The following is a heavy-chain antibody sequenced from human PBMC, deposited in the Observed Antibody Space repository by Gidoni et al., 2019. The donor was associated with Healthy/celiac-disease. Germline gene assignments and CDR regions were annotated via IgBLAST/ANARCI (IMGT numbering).Heavy chain of an antibody. J-gene: IGHJ6*03. V-gene: IGHV3-23*01. CDR2: ISGSGGST. CDR1: GFTFSSYA. CDR3: AKDLDYYGSGSYYTSDYYYYMDV. D-gene: IGHD3-10*01. Sequence: EVQLLESGGGLVQPGGSLRLSCAASGFTFSSYAMSWVRQAPGKGLEWVSAISGSGGSTYYADSVKGRFTISRDNSKNTLYLQMNSLRAEDTAVYYCAKDLDYYGSGSYYTSDYYYYMDVWGKGTTVTVSS.